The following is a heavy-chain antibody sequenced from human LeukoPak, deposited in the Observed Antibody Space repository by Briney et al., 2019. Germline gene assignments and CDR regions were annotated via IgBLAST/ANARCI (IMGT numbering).Heavy chain of an antibody. J-gene: IGHJ6*02. Sequence: GASVKVSCKASGGTFSSYAISWVRQAPGQGLEWMGGIIPIFGTANYAQKFQGRVTITTDESTSTAYMELSSLRSEDTAVYYCARGYNWNSGIGDYYYYYGMDVWGQGTTVTVSS. CDR2: IIPIFGTA. V-gene: IGHV1-69*05. CDR1: GGTFSSYA. CDR3: ARGYNWNSGIGDYYYYYGMDV. D-gene: IGHD1-7*01.